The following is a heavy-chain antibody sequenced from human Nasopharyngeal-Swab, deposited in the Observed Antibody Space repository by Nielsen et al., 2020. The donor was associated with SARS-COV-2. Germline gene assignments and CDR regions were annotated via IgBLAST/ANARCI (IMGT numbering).Heavy chain of an antibody. V-gene: IGHV1-2*06. Sequence: ASVKVSCKASGYTFTDYYMHWVRQAPGKGLEYMGRINPLSGNPNFAQKFQGRVTVTRDTSIHTAYMELSSLRFDDTAVYYCARDDGDGPGMTGSGPHGGDWGQGTLVTVSS. CDR1: GYTFTDYY. CDR2: INPLSGNP. D-gene: IGHD1-14*01. CDR3: ARDDGDGPGMTGSGPHGGD. J-gene: IGHJ4*02.